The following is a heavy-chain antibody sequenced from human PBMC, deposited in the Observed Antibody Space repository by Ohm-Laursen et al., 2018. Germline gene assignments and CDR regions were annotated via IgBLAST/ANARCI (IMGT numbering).Heavy chain of an antibody. CDR2: ISGSGDNT. V-gene: IGHV3-23*01. J-gene: IGHJ5*02. D-gene: IGHD2-15*01. CDR1: GFTFSRYW. CDR3: AKARSAVVFAASNH. Sequence: SLRLSCTASGFTFSRYWMHWVRQAPGKGLEWVSGISGSGDNTYYADSVKGRFTISRDSSENTVYFQMNDLRAEDTALYYCAKARSAVVFAASNHWGQGALVIVSS.